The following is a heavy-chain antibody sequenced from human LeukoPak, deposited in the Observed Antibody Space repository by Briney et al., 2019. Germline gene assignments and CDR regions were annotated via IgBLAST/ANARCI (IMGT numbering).Heavy chain of an antibody. Sequence: GGSLRLSCVVPGFSFSSFEMNWVRQAPGKGLEWVSYISNNFDTHYADSVKGRFTISRDNGRESLYLQMNSLRAEDTAVYYCARSLSGYITDPFFDQWGQGALVTVSS. J-gene: IGHJ4*02. CDR2: ISNNFDT. D-gene: IGHD5-12*01. CDR3: ARSLSGYITDPFFDQ. CDR1: GFSFSSFE. V-gene: IGHV3-48*03.